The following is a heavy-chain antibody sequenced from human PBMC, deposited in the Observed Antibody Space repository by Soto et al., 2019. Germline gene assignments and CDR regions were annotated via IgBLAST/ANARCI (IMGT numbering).Heavy chain of an antibody. CDR2: IFSGGTT. CDR3: VRPFYDLDSRPPFDR. J-gene: IGHJ4*02. D-gene: IGHD3-22*01. Sequence: GGSLRLSCVTSGFTVSSNYMSWVRQAPGKGLEWVSVIFSGGTTSYADSVKGRFFISRDNSKNTLYLQMDSLRAEDTAVYYCVRPFYDLDSRPPFDRWGQGTLVTVSS. CDR1: GFTVSSNY. V-gene: IGHV3-66*04.